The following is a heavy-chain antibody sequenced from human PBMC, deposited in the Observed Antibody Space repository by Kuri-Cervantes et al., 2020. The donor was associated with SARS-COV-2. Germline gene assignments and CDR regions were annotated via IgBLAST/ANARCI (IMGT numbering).Heavy chain of an antibody. Sequence: GGSLRLSCAASGFTFSSYWMSWVRQAPGKGLEWVANIKQDGSEKYYVDSVKGRFTISRDNSKNTLYLQMNSLRAEDTAVYYCARERTITMIVVVIGGKDAFDIWGQGTMVTVSS. CDR1: GFTFSSYW. J-gene: IGHJ3*02. CDR3: ARERTITMIVVVIGGKDAFDI. D-gene: IGHD3-22*01. CDR2: IKQDGSEK. V-gene: IGHV3-7*01.